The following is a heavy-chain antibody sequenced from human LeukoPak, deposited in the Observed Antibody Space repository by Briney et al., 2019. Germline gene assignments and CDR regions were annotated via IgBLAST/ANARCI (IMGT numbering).Heavy chain of an antibody. V-gene: IGHV3-30*04. CDR1: GFTFSSYA. D-gene: IGHD5-24*01. CDR3: ARGRSACDI. Sequence: GRSLRLSCAASGFTFSSYAMHWVRQAPGKGREGVAVISYDGSNKYYADSVKGRFTISRDNSKNTLYLQMNRLRAEDTAVYYCARGRSACDIWGQGTMVTVSS. CDR2: ISYDGSNK. J-gene: IGHJ3*02.